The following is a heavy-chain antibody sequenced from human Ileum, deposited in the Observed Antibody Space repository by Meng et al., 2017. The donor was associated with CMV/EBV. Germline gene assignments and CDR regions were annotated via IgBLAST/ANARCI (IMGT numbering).Heavy chain of an antibody. Sequence: RLSCTASGLTLSNYPMSWVRQAPGKGLEWISGISRSGGDSYYADYVKGRFTVSRDNSKDILYLHMNSLTAEDTAIYYCATEEWSADHWGQGTLVTVSS. D-gene: IGHD3-3*01. J-gene: IGHJ4*02. CDR3: ATEEWSADH. CDR1: GLTLSNYP. CDR2: ISRSGGDS. V-gene: IGHV3-23*01.